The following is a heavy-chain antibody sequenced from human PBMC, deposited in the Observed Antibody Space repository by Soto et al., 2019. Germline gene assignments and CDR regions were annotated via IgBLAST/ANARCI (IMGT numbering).Heavy chain of an antibody. Sequence: QVQLQQWGAGLLKPSETLSLTCAVYGGSFSGYYWSWIRQPPGKGLEWIGEINHSGSTNYNPSLKSRVTISVDTSKNQFSLKLSSVTAADTAVYYCARGRIIENSSSPDAFDIWGQGTMVTVSS. V-gene: IGHV4-34*01. CDR1: GGSFSGYY. J-gene: IGHJ3*02. CDR2: INHSGST. D-gene: IGHD6-6*01. CDR3: ARGRIIENSSSPDAFDI.